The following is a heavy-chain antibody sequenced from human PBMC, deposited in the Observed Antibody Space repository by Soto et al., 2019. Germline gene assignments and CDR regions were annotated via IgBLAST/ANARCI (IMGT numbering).Heavy chain of an antibody. CDR1: GFTFSSYW. J-gene: IGHJ4*02. D-gene: IGHD5-18*01. Sequence: GGSLRLSCAASGFTFSSYWMSWVRQAPGKGLEWVANIKQDGSEKYYVDSVKGRFTISRDNAKNSLYLQMNSLRAEDTAVYYCARDPRVGGYSNFDYWGRGTLVTVSS. CDR2: IKQDGSEK. V-gene: IGHV3-7*01. CDR3: ARDPRVGGYSNFDY.